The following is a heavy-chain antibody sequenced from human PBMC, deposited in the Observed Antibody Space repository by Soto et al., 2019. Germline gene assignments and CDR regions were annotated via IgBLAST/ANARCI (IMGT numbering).Heavy chain of an antibody. Sequence: CATSGVTYSSYWMSGVRQAPGKGLEWVANIKQDGRMKYYVDSVKGRSTISRDNAQNSLYRQRNSLRAEDTAVYYCARVGCYDSSRGACYYGMGVWGQGRTVTVS. J-gene: IGHJ6*02. D-gene: IGHD3-22*01. V-gene: IGHV3-7*01. CDR3: ARVGCYDSSRGACYYGMGV. CDR1: GVTYSSYW. CDR2: IKQDGRMK.